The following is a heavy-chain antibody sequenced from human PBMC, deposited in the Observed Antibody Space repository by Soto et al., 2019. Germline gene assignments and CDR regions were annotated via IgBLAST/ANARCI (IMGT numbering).Heavy chain of an antibody. Sequence: PSETLSLTCAVYGGSFSGDYWSWIRQPPGKGLEWIGEINHSGGTNYNPSLKSRVTISVDTSKNQFSLKLISVTAADTAVYYCASRSSGWYRDRVFDYWGQGTLVTVSS. V-gene: IGHV4-34*01. CDR3: ASRSSGWYRDRVFDY. CDR2: INHSGGT. CDR1: GGSFSGDY. J-gene: IGHJ4*02. D-gene: IGHD6-19*01.